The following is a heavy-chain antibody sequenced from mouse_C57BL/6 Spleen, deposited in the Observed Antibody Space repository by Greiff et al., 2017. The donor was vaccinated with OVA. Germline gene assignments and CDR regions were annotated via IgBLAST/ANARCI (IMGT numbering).Heavy chain of an antibody. CDR2: INPSNGGT. V-gene: IGHV1-53*01. CDR3: AREGYVAWFAY. J-gene: IGHJ3*01. Sequence: VQLQQPGTELVKPGASVKLSCKASGYTFTSYWMHWVKQWPGQGLEWIGNINPSNGGTNYNEKFYCKATLTVDKSYSRDYMQISSRTSEDAAVYYCAREGYVAWFAYWGQGTLVTVSA. CDR1: GYTFTSYW. D-gene: IGHD3-1*01.